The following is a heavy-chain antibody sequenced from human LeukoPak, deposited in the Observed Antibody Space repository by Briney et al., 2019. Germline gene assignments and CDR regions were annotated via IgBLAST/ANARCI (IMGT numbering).Heavy chain of an antibody. CDR3: ARVHDGYNYAFDY. V-gene: IGHV4-39*07. Sequence: SETLSLTCSVSGASISTNSYYWGWIRQPPGKGLEWIATINYSGTTHYHPSLKSRVTMSADTSNNQFSLKLSSVTAADTAVYYCARVHDGYNYAFDYWGQGTLVTVSP. CDR2: INYSGTT. CDR1: GASISTNSYY. D-gene: IGHD5-24*01. J-gene: IGHJ4*02.